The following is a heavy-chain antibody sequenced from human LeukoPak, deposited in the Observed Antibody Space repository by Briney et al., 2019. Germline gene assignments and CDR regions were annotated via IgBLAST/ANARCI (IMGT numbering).Heavy chain of an antibody. CDR3: GPQEVTRGYYMDV. V-gene: IGHV3-23*01. CDR2: ISGSGGST. Sequence: PGGSRRLSWAASGFTFSSYSMSWVRQAPGKGLEWVAAISGSGGSTYYADSGKGRFTISRDNSTNTLYLQMNSLRAEDTDIYYCGPQEVTRGYYMDVWGKGTTVTISS. D-gene: IGHD2-21*02. CDR1: GFTFSSYS. J-gene: IGHJ6*03.